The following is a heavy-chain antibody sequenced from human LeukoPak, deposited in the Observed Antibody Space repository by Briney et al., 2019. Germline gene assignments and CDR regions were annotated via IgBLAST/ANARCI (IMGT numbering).Heavy chain of an antibody. CDR3: ARDLDSSGYFDY. D-gene: IGHD3-22*01. Sequence: SQTLSLSCAISGDSVSSNSTAWNWLSQSQSRGLESLGRTYYRSKWYNDYAVSVKSRITITPDTSKNQFSLQLNSVTPEDTAVYYCARDLDSSGYFDYWGQGTLVTVSS. CDR2: TYYRSKWYN. J-gene: IGHJ4*02. V-gene: IGHV6-1*01. CDR1: GDSVSSNSTA.